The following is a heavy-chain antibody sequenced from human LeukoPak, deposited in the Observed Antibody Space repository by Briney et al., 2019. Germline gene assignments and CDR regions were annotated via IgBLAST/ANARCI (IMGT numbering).Heavy chain of an antibody. V-gene: IGHV4-39*02. D-gene: IGHD5-18*01. CDR1: GGSISSSSYY. CDR3: ARVDTAMVTFDY. CDR2: IYYSGST. J-gene: IGHJ4*02. Sequence: SETLSLTCTVSGGSISSSSYYWGWIRQPPGKGLEWIGSIYYSGSTYYNPSLKSRVTISVDTSKNQFSLKLSSVTAADTAVYYCARVDTAMVTFDYWGQGTLVTVSS.